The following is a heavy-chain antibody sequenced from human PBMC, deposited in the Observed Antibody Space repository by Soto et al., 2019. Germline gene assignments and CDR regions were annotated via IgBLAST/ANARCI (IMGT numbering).Heavy chain of an antibody. CDR2: IIPIFGTA. CDR1: GGTFSSYA. D-gene: IGHD6-19*01. V-gene: IGHV1-69*12. Sequence: QVQLVQSGAEVKKPGSSVKVYCKASGGTFSSYAISWVRQAPGQGLEWMGGIIPIFGTANYAQKFQGRVTITADESTSTAYMELSSLRSEDTVVYYCARIAVAGIRVDYWGQGTLVTVSS. CDR3: ARIAVAGIRVDY. J-gene: IGHJ4*02.